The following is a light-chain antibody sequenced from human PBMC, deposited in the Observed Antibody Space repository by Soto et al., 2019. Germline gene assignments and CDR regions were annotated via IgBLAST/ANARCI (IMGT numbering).Light chain of an antibody. J-gene: IGLJ1*01. Sequence: QAVVTQEPSVTVSPGGTVTLTCDSSTGPVTSGHYPYWFQQKPGQAPTTLIFDTDKRHSWTPARFSGALLGGTAALTLSGAEPDDEAEYYCSLTYHGGPDVFGTGTKVTVL. CDR2: DTD. CDR1: TGPVTSGHY. CDR3: SLTYHGGPDV. V-gene: IGLV7-46*01.